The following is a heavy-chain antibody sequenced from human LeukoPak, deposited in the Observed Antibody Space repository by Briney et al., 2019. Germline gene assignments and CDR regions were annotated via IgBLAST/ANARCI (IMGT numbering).Heavy chain of an antibody. Sequence: GGSLRLSCAASGFTFSSYSMNWVRQAPGKGLEWVSSISSSSSYIYYADSVKGRFTVSRDNAKNSLYLQMNSLRAEDTAVYYCARDRLSAFDIWGQGTMVTVSS. J-gene: IGHJ3*02. CDR2: ISSSSSYI. CDR1: GFTFSSYS. V-gene: IGHV3-21*01. CDR3: ARDRLSAFDI.